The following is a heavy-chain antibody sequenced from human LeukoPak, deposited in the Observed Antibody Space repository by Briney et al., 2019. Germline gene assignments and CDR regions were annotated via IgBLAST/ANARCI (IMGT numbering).Heavy chain of an antibody. V-gene: IGHV3-23*01. D-gene: IGHD1-1*01. CDR2: SSDSSGST. CDR1: GFTFSSYA. CDR3: ARAVQIYKKDY. J-gene: IGHJ4*02. Sequence: QPGGSLRLSCAASGFTFSSYAMSWVRQAPGKGLEWVSASSDSSGSTYYADSVKGRFTISRDNSKNTLYLQMNSLRAEDTAVYYCARAVQIYKKDYWGQGTLVTVSS.